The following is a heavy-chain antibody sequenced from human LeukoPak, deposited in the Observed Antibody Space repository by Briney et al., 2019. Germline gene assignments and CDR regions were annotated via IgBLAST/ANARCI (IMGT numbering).Heavy chain of an antibody. J-gene: IGHJ6*02. CDR2: IYTSGST. Sequence: SETLSLTCTVSGGSISSGSYYWSWIRQPAGKGLEWIGRIYTSGSTNYNPSHKSRVTISVDTSKNQFSLKLSSVTAADTAVYYCAREGYDFWCGYLGEPYYYYGMDVWGQGTTVTVSS. CDR1: GGSISSGSYY. D-gene: IGHD3-3*01. V-gene: IGHV4-61*02. CDR3: AREGYDFWCGYLGEPYYYYGMDV.